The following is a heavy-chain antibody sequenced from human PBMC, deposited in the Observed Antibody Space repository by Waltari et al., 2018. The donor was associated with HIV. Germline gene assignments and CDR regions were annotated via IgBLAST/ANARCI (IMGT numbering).Heavy chain of an antibody. J-gene: IGHJ4*02. CDR1: AYTFTDFA. CDR2: INTETGKP. Sequence: QVQLVQSGSELRTPGASVKVACKTSAYTFTDFALNCVRQAPGQGLQWMGWINTETGKPAYAQDFTGRFVISLDTSVSTTYLQISSLKAEDTAVYYCARLNLKNGHLPSYWGQGTLVTVSS. CDR3: ARLNLKNGHLPSY. D-gene: IGHD2-8*01. V-gene: IGHV7-4-1*02.